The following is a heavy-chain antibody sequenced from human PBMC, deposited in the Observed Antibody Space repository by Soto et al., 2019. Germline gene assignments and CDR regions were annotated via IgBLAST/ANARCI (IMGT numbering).Heavy chain of an antibody. J-gene: IGHJ4*02. Sequence: QVQLQESGPGLVKPSQTLSLTCTVSSGSISSGAYYWSWIRQPPGKGLEWIGYISYSGNTYYNPSLKGRFPISLDTPKIHFPLKLSLGPAADTAVFYCTGDAGPSRGLFAYGGQEPLVPAS. CDR2: ISYSGNT. CDR3: TGDAGPSRGLFAY. V-gene: IGHV4-30-4*01. CDR1: SGSISSGAYY. D-gene: IGHD3-22*01.